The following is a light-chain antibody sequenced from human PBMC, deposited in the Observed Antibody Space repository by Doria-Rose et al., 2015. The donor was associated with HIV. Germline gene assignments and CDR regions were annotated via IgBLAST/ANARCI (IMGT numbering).Light chain of an antibody. J-gene: IGKJ5*01. V-gene: IGKV3-20*01. CDR3: QQYGTSRGT. CDR1: QRVKSSY. CDR2: DAS. Sequence: LTQSPSTLSLSPGERATLSCRASQRVKSSYLAWYQQKPGQAPRLLIYDASTRSTGIPDRFSGSGSGTDFTLTISRLEPEDVAVYYCQQYGTSRGTFGQGTRLEIK.